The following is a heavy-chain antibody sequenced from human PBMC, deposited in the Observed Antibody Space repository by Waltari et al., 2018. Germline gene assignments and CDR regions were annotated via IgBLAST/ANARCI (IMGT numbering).Heavy chain of an antibody. CDR2: FEPEDGET. J-gene: IGHJ3*02. D-gene: IGHD2-21*01. V-gene: IGHV1-24*01. Sequence: QVQLVQSGAEVKKPGASVKVSCKVSGYTLTELSMHWVRQAPGKGLEWRGGFEPEDGETIYEQKFQGRVTMTEDTSTDTAYMERSSLRSEDTAVYYCATGMWWSRLKNAFDIWGQGTMVTVSS. CDR3: ATGMWWSRLKNAFDI. CDR1: GYTLTELS.